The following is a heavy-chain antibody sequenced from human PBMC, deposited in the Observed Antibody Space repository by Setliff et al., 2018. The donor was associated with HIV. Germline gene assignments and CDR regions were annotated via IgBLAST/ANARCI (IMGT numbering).Heavy chain of an antibody. CDR1: GGSFSGYY. J-gene: IGHJ3*02. V-gene: IGHV4-59*10. CDR2: IYTSGST. D-gene: IGHD3-10*01. CDR3: ARVRLTATRTRGAFDI. Sequence: SETLSLTCAVYGGSFSGYYWSWIRQPAGKGLEWIGRIYTSGSTHYNPSLKSRVTISADTSKNHFSLKLNSVSAADTAVYYCARVRLTATRTRGAFDIWGHGTMVTVS.